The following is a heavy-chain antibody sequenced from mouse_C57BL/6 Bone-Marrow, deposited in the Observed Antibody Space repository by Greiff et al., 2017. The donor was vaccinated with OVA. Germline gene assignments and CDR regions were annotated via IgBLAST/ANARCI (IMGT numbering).Heavy chain of an antibody. Sequence: SGAELARPGASVKLSCKASGYTFTSYGISWVKQRTGQGLEWIGEIYPRSGNTYYNEKFKGKATLTADKSSSTAYMELRSLTSEDSAVYFCARRSFTTVVAENWYFDVWGTGTTVTVSS. CDR2: IYPRSGNT. CDR1: GYTFTSYG. V-gene: IGHV1-81*01. CDR3: ARRSFTTVVAENWYFDV. D-gene: IGHD1-1*01. J-gene: IGHJ1*03.